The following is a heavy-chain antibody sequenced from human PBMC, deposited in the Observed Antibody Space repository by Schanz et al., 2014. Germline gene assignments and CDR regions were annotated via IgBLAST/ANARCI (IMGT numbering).Heavy chain of an antibody. CDR1: GFTFSSYA. V-gene: IGHV3-23*01. J-gene: IGHJ4*02. D-gene: IGHD3-22*01. CDR2: ISGGGGTT. CDR3: AKDRSWDYDSSGYFDY. Sequence: EVQLLESGGGLVQPGGSLRLSCAASGFTFSSYAMSWVRQAPGKGLEWVSAISGGGGTTYYADSVKGRFTISRDNSKNTLYLQINSLRAEDTAVYYCAKDRSWDYDSSGYFDYWGQGTLVTVSA.